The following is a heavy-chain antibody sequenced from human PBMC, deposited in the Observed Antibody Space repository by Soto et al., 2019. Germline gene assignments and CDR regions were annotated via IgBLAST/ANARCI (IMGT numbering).Heavy chain of an antibody. CDR1: GFTFSSYS. V-gene: IGHV3-21*01. CDR3: ARDSAWIAVAGPGDY. Sequence: PGGSLRLSCASSGFTFSSYSMNCVRQAPGKGLEWVSSISSSSSYIYYADSVKGRFTISRDNAKNSLYLQMNSLRAEDTAVYYCARDSAWIAVAGPGDYWGQGTLVTVSS. J-gene: IGHJ4*02. CDR2: ISSSSSYI. D-gene: IGHD6-19*01.